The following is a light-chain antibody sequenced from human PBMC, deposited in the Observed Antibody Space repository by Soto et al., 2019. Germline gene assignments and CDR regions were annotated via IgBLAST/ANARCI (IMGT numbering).Light chain of an antibody. CDR1: RSVSSTY. J-gene: IGKJ5*01. V-gene: IGKV3-20*01. CDR3: QQYGGSPPVT. Sequence: EIVLTQSPGTLSLSPGDGATLSCRASRSVSSTYLAWYQQRPGLAPRLLIYGASTRARGIPDRFSGTGSGTDFSLTISRLEPEDFAVYFCQQYGGSPPVTFGQGTRLESK. CDR2: GAS.